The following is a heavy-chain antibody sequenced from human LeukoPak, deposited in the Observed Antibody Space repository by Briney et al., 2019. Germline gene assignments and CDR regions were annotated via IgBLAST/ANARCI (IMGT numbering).Heavy chain of an antibody. CDR2: IYYSGST. J-gene: IGHJ5*02. Sequence: PSETLSLTCTVSGGSISSSSYYWGWIRQPPGKGLEWIGSIYYSGSTYYNPSLKSRVTISVDTSKNQFSLKLSSVTAADTAVYHCARVMEGWFDPWGQGTLVTVSS. V-gene: IGHV4-39*07. CDR1: GGSISSSSYY. D-gene: IGHD1-1*01. CDR3: ARVMEGWFDP.